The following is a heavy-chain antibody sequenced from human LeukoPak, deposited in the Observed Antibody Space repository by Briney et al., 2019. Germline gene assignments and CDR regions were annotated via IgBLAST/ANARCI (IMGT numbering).Heavy chain of an antibody. CDR2: INPSGGST. CDR1: GYTFTSYY. J-gene: IGHJ4*02. D-gene: IGHD2-15*01. V-gene: IGHV1-46*01. CDR3: ATVDCSGGSCGKGMRGDY. Sequence: ASVKVSCKASGYTFTSYYMHWVRQAPGQGLEWMGIINPSGGSTSYAQKFQGRVTMTRDTSTSTVYMELSSLRSEDTAVYYCATVDCSGGSCGKGMRGDYWGQGTLVTVSS.